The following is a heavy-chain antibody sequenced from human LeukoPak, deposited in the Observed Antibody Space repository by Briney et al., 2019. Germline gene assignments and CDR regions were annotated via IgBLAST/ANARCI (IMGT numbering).Heavy chain of an antibody. CDR1: GFTFSSYA. CDR3: AKTMSSVWLFDY. D-gene: IGHD6-19*01. J-gene: IGHJ4*02. Sequence: GGSLRLSCAASGFTFSSYAMSWVRLAPGKGLEWVSATSGSGGSTYYADSVKGRFTISRDNSKNTLYLQMNSLRAEDTAVYYCAKTMSSVWLFDYWGQGTLVTVSS. CDR2: TSGSGGST. V-gene: IGHV3-23*01.